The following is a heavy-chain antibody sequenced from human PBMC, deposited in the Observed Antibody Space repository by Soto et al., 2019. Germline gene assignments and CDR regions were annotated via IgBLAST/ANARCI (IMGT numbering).Heavy chain of an antibody. CDR1: GFSLSTGGVG. CDR2: IYWDDDK. Sequence: QITLKESGPTLVKPTQTLTLTCTFSGFSLSTGGVGVGWIRQPPGKALEWLALIYWDDDKRYSPSLKSRLTVTKHTSKTQVVLTMTNMDPVDTATYYCAHSRCGGDCLRSYSSHYYYGMDVWGQGTTVTVSS. D-gene: IGHD2-21*02. V-gene: IGHV2-5*02. CDR3: AHSRCGGDCLRSYSSHYYYGMDV. J-gene: IGHJ6*02.